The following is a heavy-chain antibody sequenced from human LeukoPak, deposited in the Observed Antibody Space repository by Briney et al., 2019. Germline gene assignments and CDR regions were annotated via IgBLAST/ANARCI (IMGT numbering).Heavy chain of an antibody. CDR3: AREDSVVRGVIIRYYYMDV. CDR2: VSSSSSYI. D-gene: IGHD3-10*01. V-gene: IGHV3-21*01. Sequence: GGSLRLSCAACGFTFSSYSMNWVRQAPGKGLEWVSSVSSSSSYIYYADSVKGRFTISRDNAKNSLYLQMNSLRAEDTAVYYCAREDSVVRGVIIRYYYMDVWGKGTTVTISS. J-gene: IGHJ6*03. CDR1: GFTFSSYS.